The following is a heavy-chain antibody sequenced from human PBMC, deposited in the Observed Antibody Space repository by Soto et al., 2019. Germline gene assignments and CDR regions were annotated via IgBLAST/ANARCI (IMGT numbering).Heavy chain of an antibody. Sequence: GGSLRLSCAACGFTFSSYAMSWVRQAPGKGLEWVSAISGSGGSTYYADSVKGRFTISRDNSKNTLYLQMNSLRAEDTAVYYCAKNVLLWFGELSYFDYSGQGPFVTVS. CDR2: ISGSGGST. J-gene: IGHJ4*02. CDR3: AKNVLLWFGELSYFDY. V-gene: IGHV3-23*01. D-gene: IGHD3-10*01. CDR1: GFTFSSYA.